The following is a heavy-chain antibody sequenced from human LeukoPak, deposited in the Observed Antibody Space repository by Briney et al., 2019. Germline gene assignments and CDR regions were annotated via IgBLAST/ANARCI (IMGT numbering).Heavy chain of an antibody. V-gene: IGHV3-21*01. Sequence: PGGSLRLSCAASGFTFSSYSMNWVRQAPGKGLEWVSSISSSSSYIYYADSVKGRFTISRDNAKNSLYLQMNSLRAEDTAVYYCAKTPMTTEAFDIWGQGTMVTVSS. CDR2: ISSSSSYI. J-gene: IGHJ3*02. D-gene: IGHD4-11*01. CDR3: AKTPMTTEAFDI. CDR1: GFTFSSYS.